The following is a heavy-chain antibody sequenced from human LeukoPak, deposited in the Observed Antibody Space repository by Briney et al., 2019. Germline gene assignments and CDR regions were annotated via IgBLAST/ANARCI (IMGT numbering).Heavy chain of an antibody. CDR2: INPNSGGT. V-gene: IGHV1-2*02. Sequence: GASVKVSCEASGYTFTDYYMHWVRQAPGQGLEWMGWINPNSGGTNYAQKFQGRVTMTRDTSISTAYMELSRLRSDDTAVYYCARDWNVLLWFGEFGWFDPWGQGTLVTVSS. D-gene: IGHD3-10*01. J-gene: IGHJ5*02. CDR3: ARDWNVLLWFGEFGWFDP. CDR1: GYTFTDYY.